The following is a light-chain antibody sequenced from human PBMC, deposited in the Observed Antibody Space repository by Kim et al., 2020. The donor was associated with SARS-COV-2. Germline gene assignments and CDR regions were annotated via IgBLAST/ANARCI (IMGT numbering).Light chain of an antibody. CDR1: HIVADY. CDR3: QQRSSSPRT. CDR2: DAS. Sequence: DIVLTQSPAILSLSPGDRATLSWRASHIVADYLAWYQHKPGQAPRLLIYDASRRATDIPARFSGSGSGTDFTLTISSLEPEDFAIYYCQQRSSSPRTFGEGTKVDIK. J-gene: IGKJ1*01. V-gene: IGKV3-11*01.